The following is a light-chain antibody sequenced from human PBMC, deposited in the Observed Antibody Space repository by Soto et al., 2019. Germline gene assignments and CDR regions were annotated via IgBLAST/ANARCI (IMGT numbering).Light chain of an antibody. Sequence: QSALTQPPSASGSHGQSVTISCSGTTNDVGGYKYVSWYQQHPGKAPKLIIYEVAKRPSGVPDRFSGSKSGNTASLTVSGLQAVDEATYYCSSYAGSDTYVVFGGGTQLTVL. J-gene: IGLJ7*01. V-gene: IGLV2-8*01. CDR2: EVA. CDR1: TNDVGGYKY. CDR3: SSYAGSDTYVV.